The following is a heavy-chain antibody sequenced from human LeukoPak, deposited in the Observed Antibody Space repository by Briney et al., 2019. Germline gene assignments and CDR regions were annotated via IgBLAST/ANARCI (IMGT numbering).Heavy chain of an antibody. J-gene: IGHJ4*02. Sequence: ASVKVSCKASGYTFTGYYMHWVRQAPGQGGEWMGRINPNSGGTDYAQKFQGRVTMTRDTSISTAYMELSRLRSDDTAVYYCARAKSSYGVTDYWGQGTLVTVSS. CDR1: GYTFTGYY. CDR2: INPNSGGT. V-gene: IGHV1-2*06. D-gene: IGHD4-17*01. CDR3: ARAKSSYGVTDY.